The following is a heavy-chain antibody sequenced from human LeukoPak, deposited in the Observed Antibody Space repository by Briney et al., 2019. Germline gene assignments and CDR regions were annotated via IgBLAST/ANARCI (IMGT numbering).Heavy chain of an antibody. CDR2: IKPSGGST. D-gene: IGHD2-15*01. J-gene: IGHJ4*02. CDR1: GYTFTCYY. Sequence: GASVKVSCKASGYTFTCYYMHWVRQAPGQGLEWMGIIKPSGGSTSYAQKFQGRVTMTRDTSTSTVYMELSSLRSEDTAVYYCARGPPGYCSGGSCLSPSDYWGQGTLVTVSS. V-gene: IGHV1-46*01. CDR3: ARGPPGYCSGGSCLSPSDY.